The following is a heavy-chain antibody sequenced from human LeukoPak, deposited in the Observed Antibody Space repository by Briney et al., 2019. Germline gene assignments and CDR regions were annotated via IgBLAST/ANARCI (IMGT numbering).Heavy chain of an antibody. D-gene: IGHD6-19*01. CDR1: GFSFTTYW. CDR3: ARSVAGITWFDP. Sequence: GGSLRLSCAASGFSFTTYWMGWVRQAPGKGLEWVAFIRYDGSNEFYVDSVKGRFTISRDNSMNTLNLQMSSLRPEDTAVYYCARSVAGITWFDPWGQGTLVTVSS. V-gene: IGHV3-30*02. J-gene: IGHJ5*02. CDR2: IRYDGSNE.